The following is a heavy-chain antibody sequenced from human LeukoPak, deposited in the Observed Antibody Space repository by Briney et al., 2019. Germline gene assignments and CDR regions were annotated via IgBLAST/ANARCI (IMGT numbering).Heavy chain of an antibody. CDR1: GFTFSSYS. Sequence: GGSLRLSCAASGFTFSSYSLGWVRQAPGKGLEWVSSISGSGDYTYYGNSVKGRFTISRDNSKNTVYLQMSSLRAEDTAVYYCAKGTGNTPDFWGQGTLVTVSS. J-gene: IGHJ4*02. CDR3: AKGTGNTPDF. V-gene: IGHV3-23*01. D-gene: IGHD1-14*01. CDR2: ISGSGDYT.